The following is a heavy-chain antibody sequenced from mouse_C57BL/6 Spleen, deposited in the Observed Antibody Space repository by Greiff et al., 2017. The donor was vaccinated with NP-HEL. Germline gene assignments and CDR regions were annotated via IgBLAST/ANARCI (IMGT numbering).Heavy chain of an antibody. CDR3: ARRFYYDYGSSYAMDY. J-gene: IGHJ4*01. Sequence: EVMLVESGGGLVKPGGSLKLSCAASGFTFSDYGMHWVRQAPEKGLEWVAYISSGSSTIYYADTVKGRFTISRDNAKNTLFLQMTSLRSEDTAMYYCARRFYYDYGSSYAMDYWGQGTSVTVSS. CDR1: GFTFSDYG. D-gene: IGHD1-1*01. V-gene: IGHV5-17*01. CDR2: ISSGSSTI.